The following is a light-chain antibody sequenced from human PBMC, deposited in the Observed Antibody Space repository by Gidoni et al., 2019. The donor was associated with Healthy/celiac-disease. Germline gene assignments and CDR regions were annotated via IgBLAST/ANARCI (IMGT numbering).Light chain of an antibody. V-gene: IGKV1-39*01. CDR3: QQSYSTPRFT. CDR1: QSISSY. CDR2: TAS. J-gene: IGKJ3*01. Sequence: DIQMTQSPSSLSASVGDRVTITCRARQSISSYLNWYQQKPGKAPKLLIYTASSLHSGVPSRFTAIGSGTDFPLTIVCPQPEYFATSYCQQSYSTPRFTFGPGINVDI.